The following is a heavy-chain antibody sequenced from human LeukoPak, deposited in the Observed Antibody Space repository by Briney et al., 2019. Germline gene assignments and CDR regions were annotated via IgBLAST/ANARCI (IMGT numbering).Heavy chain of an antibody. J-gene: IGHJ4*02. CDR2: IIPIFGTA. CDR1: GGTFSSYA. CDR3: AGMVAPGFDY. D-gene: IGHD1-26*01. Sequence: GASVKVSCKASGGTFSSYAISWVRQAPGQGLEWMGGIIPIFGTANYAQKFQGRVTITADESTSTAYMELGSLRSEDTAVYYCAGMVAPGFDYWGQGTLVTVSS. V-gene: IGHV1-69*01.